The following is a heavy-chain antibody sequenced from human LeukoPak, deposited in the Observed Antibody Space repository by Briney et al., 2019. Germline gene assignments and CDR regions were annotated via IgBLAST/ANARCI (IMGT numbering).Heavy chain of an antibody. D-gene: IGHD1-7*01. J-gene: IGHJ4*02. CDR2: LKSKADGETA. Sequence: GGSLRLSCAASGFTFSNAWMGWVRQAPGKGPEWLGRLKSKADGETAEYAAPVKGRLTISRDDSKNLFFLQMNGLKTDDTAMYYCATGDQLLFSTHFDYWGQGTLVTVAS. CDR1: GFTFSNAW. V-gene: IGHV3-15*01. CDR3: ATGDQLLFSTHFDY.